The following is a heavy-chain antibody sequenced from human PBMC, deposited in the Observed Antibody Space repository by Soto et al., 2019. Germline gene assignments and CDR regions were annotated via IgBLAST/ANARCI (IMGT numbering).Heavy chain of an antibody. CDR3: ASSKGRYYFDY. V-gene: IGHV4-30-2*01. J-gene: IGHJ4*02. Sequence: PSETLSLTCAVSGGSISGGGYSWSWIRQPPGKGLEWIGYIYHSGSTYYNPSLKSRVTISVDRSKNQFSLKLSSVTAADTAVYYCASSKGRYYFDYWGQGTLVTVSS. CDR1: GGSISGGGYS. CDR2: IYHSGST.